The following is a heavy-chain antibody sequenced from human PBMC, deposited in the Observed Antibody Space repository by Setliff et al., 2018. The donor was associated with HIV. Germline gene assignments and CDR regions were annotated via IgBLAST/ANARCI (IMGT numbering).Heavy chain of an antibody. CDR3: AKGAGFYGDYTFDY. J-gene: IGHJ4*02. CDR2: IFYTGST. CDR1: GGSISGHY. D-gene: IGHD4-17*01. Sequence: PSETLSLTCTVSGGSISGHYWSWIRQPPGKGLEWIAYIFYTGSTNYNPSLKSRVTISVDTSKNQFSLKVTSVTSADTAVYYCAKGAGFYGDYTFDYWGQGNLVTVSS. V-gene: IGHV4-59*11.